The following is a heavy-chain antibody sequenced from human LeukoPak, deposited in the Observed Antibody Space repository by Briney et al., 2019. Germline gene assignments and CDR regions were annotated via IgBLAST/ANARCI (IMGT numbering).Heavy chain of an antibody. V-gene: IGHV3-23*01. J-gene: IGHJ4*02. Sequence: GGSLRLSCAASAFTLSNYAMSWFRQAPGKGLEWVSSISGNGYNTYYAASVKDRFTISGDSSTNTLTLQMHRLRAEDAAVYYCAKGVRLWFAFYFDYWGQGTLVTVSS. D-gene: IGHD3-10*01. CDR2: ISGNGYNT. CDR1: AFTLSNYA. CDR3: AKGVRLWFAFYFDY.